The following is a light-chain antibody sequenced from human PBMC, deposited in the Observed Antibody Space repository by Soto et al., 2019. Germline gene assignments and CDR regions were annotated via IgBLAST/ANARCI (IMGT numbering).Light chain of an antibody. CDR2: DAS. J-gene: IGKJ5*01. Sequence: IVLTQSPATLSLSPGERATLSCRASQSLINFVAWYQHKPGQPPRFLIYDASKRATGIPTRFSGSGSGTDFTLTISSLQPEDFAVYYCQRRSNWPDAFGQGTRLEI. V-gene: IGKV3-11*01. CDR1: QSLINF. CDR3: QRRSNWPDA.